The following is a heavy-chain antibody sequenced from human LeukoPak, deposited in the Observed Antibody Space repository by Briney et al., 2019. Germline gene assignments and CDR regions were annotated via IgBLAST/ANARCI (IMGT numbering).Heavy chain of an antibody. V-gene: IGHV3-7*02. CDR3: ARSFLQL. Sequence: GGSLRLSCVASGFTFSNYWMSWVRQAPEKGLEWVANIKQDGSDKYYVDSVKGRFTVSRDNAKNSLYLEMNSLRAEDTAVYYCARSFLQLWGQGTLVTVSS. J-gene: IGHJ4*02. CDR1: GFTFSNYW. CDR2: IKQDGSDK. D-gene: IGHD1-1*01.